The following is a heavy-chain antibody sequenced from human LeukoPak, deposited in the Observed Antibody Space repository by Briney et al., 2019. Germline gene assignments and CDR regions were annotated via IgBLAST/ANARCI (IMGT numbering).Heavy chain of an antibody. CDR3: ARESERSGWYDY. CDR1: GFIFDDYA. J-gene: IGHJ4*02. V-gene: IGHV3-43*02. D-gene: IGHD6-19*01. Sequence: GGSLRLSCAAPGFIFDDYAIHWVRQAPGKGLEWVSLISGDGGSTFYADSVKGRFTISRDNSKNSLYLQMGSLRSEDTALYYCARESERSGWYDYWGQGTLVTVSS. CDR2: ISGDGGST.